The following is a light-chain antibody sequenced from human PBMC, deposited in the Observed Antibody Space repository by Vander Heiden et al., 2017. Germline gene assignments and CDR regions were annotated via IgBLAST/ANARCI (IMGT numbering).Light chain of an antibody. J-gene: IGKJ2*01. CDR3: QQDDNLPHT. CDR2: DAS. CDR1: QDISNY. Sequence: DIQMTPSPSSLSASVGDRVTITCQASQDISNYLNWYQQKPGKAPKLLIYDASNLETGVPSRFSGSGSGTDFTFTISSLQPEDVATYYCQQDDNLPHTFGQGTKLEIK. V-gene: IGKV1-33*01.